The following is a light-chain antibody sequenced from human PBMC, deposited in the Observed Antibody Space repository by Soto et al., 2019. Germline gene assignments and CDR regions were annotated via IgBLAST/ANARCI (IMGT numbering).Light chain of an antibody. CDR1: QSVSSSY. CDR2: GAS. J-gene: IGKJ1*01. V-gene: IGKV3-20*01. Sequence: EIVLTQSPVTLSLSPGERATLSCRASQSVSSSYLAWYQQKPGQAPRLLIYGASSRATGIPDRFSGSGSGTDFTLTISRLEPEDFAVYYCQQYGSSPWVFGQGTKVDIK. CDR3: QQYGSSPWV.